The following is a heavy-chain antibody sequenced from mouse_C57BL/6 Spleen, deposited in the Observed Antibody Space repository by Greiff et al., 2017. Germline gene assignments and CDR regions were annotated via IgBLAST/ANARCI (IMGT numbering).Heavy chain of an antibody. V-gene: IGHV1-52*01. J-gene: IGHJ2*01. CDR3: ARGGNYGEAFDY. CDR2: IDPSDSET. D-gene: IGHD2-1*01. CDR1: GYTFTSYW. Sequence: QVQLKQPGAELVRPGSSVKLSCKASGYTFTSYWMHWVKQRPIQGLEWIGNIDPSDSETHYNQKFKDKATLTVDKSSSTAYMQLSSLTSEDSAVYYCARGGNYGEAFDYWGQGTTLTVSS.